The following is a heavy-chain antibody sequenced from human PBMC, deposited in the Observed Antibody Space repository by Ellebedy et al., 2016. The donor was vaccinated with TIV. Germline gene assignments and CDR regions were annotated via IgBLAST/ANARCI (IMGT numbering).Heavy chain of an antibody. Sequence: SETLSLTXAVYSESFSGYFWTWIRQSPGQGLEWIGEVTHSGGTNYNPSLQSRVIISLDTSKGQFSLQLSSVTAADTAVYYCARGIPQAWELLATWGQGTLVTVSS. D-gene: IGHD1-26*01. CDR1: SESFSGYF. J-gene: IGHJ5*02. CDR3: ARGIPQAWELLAT. CDR2: VTHSGGT. V-gene: IGHV4-34*01.